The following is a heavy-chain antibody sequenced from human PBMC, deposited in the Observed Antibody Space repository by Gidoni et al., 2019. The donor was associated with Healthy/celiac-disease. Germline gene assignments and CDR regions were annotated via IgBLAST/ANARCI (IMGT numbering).Heavy chain of an antibody. V-gene: IGHV3-30*18. CDR3: AKDLRYYGSGTHYYYYYMDV. D-gene: IGHD3-10*01. CDR2: ISYDGSNK. J-gene: IGHJ6*03. CDR1: GFTFSSYG. Sequence: QVQLVESGGGVVQPGRSLRLSCAASGFTFSSYGMHWVRQAPGKGLEWVAVISYDGSNKYYADSVKGRFTISRDNSKNTLYLQMNSLRAEDTAVYYCAKDLRYYGSGTHYYYYYMDVWGKGTTVTVSS.